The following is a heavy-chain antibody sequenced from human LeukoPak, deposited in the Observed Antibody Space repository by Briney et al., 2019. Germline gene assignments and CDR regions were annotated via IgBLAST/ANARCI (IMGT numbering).Heavy chain of an antibody. CDR3: ARSLTMIVGIDY. Sequence: ASVKVSCKASGYAFTSYDINWVRQATGQGLEWMGWMNPNSGNTGYAQKFQGRATITRNTSISTAYMELSSLRSEDTAVYYCARSLTMIVGIDYWGQGTLVTVSS. V-gene: IGHV1-8*03. CDR1: GYAFTSYD. J-gene: IGHJ4*02. D-gene: IGHD3-22*01. CDR2: MNPNSGNT.